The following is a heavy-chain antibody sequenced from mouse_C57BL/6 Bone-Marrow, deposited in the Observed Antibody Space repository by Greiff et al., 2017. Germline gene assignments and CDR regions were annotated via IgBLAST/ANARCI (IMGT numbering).Heavy chain of an antibody. CDR2: ISGGGGNT. J-gene: IGHJ2*01. CDR3: ARPVYGYYFDY. D-gene: IGHD1-1*01. V-gene: IGHV5-9*01. Sequence: EVQGVESGGGLVKPGGSLKLSCAASGFTFSSYTMSWVRQTPEKRLEWVATISGGGGNTYYPDSVKGRFTISRDNAKNNLYLQSSSLRSEDTALYYCARPVYGYYFDYWGQGTTLTVSS. CDR1: GFTFSSYT.